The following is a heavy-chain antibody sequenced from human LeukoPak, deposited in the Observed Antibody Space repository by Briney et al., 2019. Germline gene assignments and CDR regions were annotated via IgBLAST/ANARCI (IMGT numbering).Heavy chain of an antibody. CDR3: AKDGSSTWTPTYIDY. V-gene: IGHV3-30*02. CDR1: GFTFSSYA. Sequence: GGSLRLSCAASGFTFSSYAMSWVRQAPGKGLEWLAFIRYDGSKSDYAESVKGRFTISRDNSKNMLYLHMNSLRGDDTALYYCAKDGSSTWTPTYIDYWGQGTPVTVSS. D-gene: IGHD6-13*01. J-gene: IGHJ4*02. CDR2: IRYDGSKS.